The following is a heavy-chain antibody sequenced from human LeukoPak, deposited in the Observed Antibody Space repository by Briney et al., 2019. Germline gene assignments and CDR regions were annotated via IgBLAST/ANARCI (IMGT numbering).Heavy chain of an antibody. V-gene: IGHV4-61*02. CDR2: IYTSGST. CDR1: GGSISSGSYY. J-gene: IGHJ4*02. CDR3: AREGAQWLPNFDY. D-gene: IGHD6-19*01. Sequence: PSETLSLTCTVSGGSISSGSYYWSWIRQPAGKGLEWLGRIYTSGSTNYNPSLKSRVTISVDTSKNQFSLKLSSVTAADTAVYYCAREGAQWLPNFDYWGQGTLVTVSS.